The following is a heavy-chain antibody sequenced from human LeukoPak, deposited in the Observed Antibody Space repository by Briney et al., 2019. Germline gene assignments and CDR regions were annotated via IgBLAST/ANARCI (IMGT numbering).Heavy chain of an antibody. V-gene: IGHV4-34*01. D-gene: IGHD3-3*01. CDR3: AGVTISLFGVVTAHFDS. CDR2: SNLRGST. CDR1: ARSFGGSY. J-gene: IGHJ4*02. Sequence: SPSLSLTCRLSARSFGGSYWGWIRQPPGKGLGWIGESNLRGSTNFNSSLTSGATISLDTSKNQFSLNLRSVTLAATAFYSFAGVTISLFGVVTAHFDSWRQGT.